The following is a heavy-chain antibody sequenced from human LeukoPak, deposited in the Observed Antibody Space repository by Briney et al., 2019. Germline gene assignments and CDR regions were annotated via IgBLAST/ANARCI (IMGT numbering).Heavy chain of an antibody. CDR1: GFTFSSYA. CDR3: ARAPDSSPSAFDI. V-gene: IGHV3-30-3*01. Sequence: GRSLRLSCAASGFTFSSYAMHWVRQAPGKGLEWVAVISYDGSNKYYADSVKGRFTISRDNSKNTLYLQVNSLRAEDTAVYYCARAPDSSPSAFDIWGQGTMVTVSS. CDR2: ISYDGSNK. J-gene: IGHJ3*02. D-gene: IGHD6-19*01.